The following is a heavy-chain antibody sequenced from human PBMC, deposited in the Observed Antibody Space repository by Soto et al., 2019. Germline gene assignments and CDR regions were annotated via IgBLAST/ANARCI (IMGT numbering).Heavy chain of an antibody. V-gene: IGHV4-39*01. CDR2: IYYSGST. Sequence: PSETLSLTCTVSGGSISSSSYYWGWIRQPPGKGLEWIGSIYYSGSTYYNPSLKSRVTTSADTSKNQFSLKLSSVTAADSAVYYCARLLSGTVAGPFDYWGQGTLVTVSS. CDR3: ARLLSGTVAGPFDY. D-gene: IGHD6-19*01. J-gene: IGHJ4*02. CDR1: GGSISSSSYY.